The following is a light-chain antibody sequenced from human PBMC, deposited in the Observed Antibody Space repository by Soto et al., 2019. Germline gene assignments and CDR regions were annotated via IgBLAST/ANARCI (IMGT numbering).Light chain of an antibody. CDR2: TNN. Sequence: QSVLIQPPSASGTPGQRVTISCSGSSSNIGSNNVNWYQQLPGTAPKLLIYTNNQRLSGVPDRFSGSKSGTSVSLAISGRQSEDEADYYCAAWDDSLSGPVFGGGTKLTVL. CDR1: SSNIGSNN. V-gene: IGLV1-44*01. J-gene: IGLJ2*01. CDR3: AAWDDSLSGPV.